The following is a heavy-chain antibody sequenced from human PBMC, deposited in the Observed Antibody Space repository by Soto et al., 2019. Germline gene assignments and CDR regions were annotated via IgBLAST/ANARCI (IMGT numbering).Heavy chain of an antibody. CDR3: ARHVSGSGGPYYDFWSGYYAVPGYWFYP. D-gene: IGHD3-3*01. Sequence: PSETLSLTCTVSGGSISSSSYYWGWIRQPPGKGLEWIGSIYYSGSTYYNPSLKSRVTISVDTSKNQFSLKLSSVTAADTAVYYCARHVSGSGGPYYDFWSGYYAVPGYWFYPWGQGNLVTVS. CDR2: IYYSGST. V-gene: IGHV4-39*01. CDR1: GGSISSSSYY. J-gene: IGHJ5*02.